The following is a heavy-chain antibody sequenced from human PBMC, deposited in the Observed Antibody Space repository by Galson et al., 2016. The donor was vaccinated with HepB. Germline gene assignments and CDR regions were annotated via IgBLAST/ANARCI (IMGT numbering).Heavy chain of an antibody. CDR1: GFSLSTSEVG. D-gene: IGHD3-9*01. CDR3: AHRGGYAGYPYVDY. V-gene: IGHV2-5*01. Sequence: PALVKPTQTLTLTCTFSGFSLSTSEVGVGWIRQPPGEALEWLAHIYWNDAKFYSPSLKSRLTITKDTSRDQVVLTMTNMDPVDTATYYCAHRGGYAGYPYVDYWGQGALVTVSS. J-gene: IGHJ4*02. CDR2: IYWNDAK.